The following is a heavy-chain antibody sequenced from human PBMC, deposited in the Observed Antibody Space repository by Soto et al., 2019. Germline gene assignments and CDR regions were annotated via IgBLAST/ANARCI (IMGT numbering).Heavy chain of an antibody. J-gene: IGHJ4*02. CDR1: GGSISSGGYY. V-gene: IGHV4-31*03. CDR3: ARWSGYSSSWYFDY. CDR2: IYYSGST. D-gene: IGHD6-13*01. Sequence: QVQLQESGPGLVKPSQTLSLTCTVSGGSISSGGYYWSWIRQHPGKGLEWIGYIYYSGSTYYNPSLESRVTISVDTSKNQFSLKLSSVTAADSAVYYCARWSGYSSSWYFDYWGQGTLVTVSS.